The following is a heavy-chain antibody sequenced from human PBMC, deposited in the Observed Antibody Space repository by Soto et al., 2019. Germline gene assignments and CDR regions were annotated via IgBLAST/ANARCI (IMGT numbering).Heavy chain of an antibody. J-gene: IGHJ5*02. Sequence: ASVKVSCKTSYYNFNSYGITWVRQAPGQGLEWMGWINPNSGGTNYAQKFQGWVTMTRDTSISTAYMELSRLRSDDTAVYYCARAGSSWSLQGYWFDPWGQGTLVTVSS. CDR3: ARAGSSWSLQGYWFDP. CDR2: INPNSGGT. V-gene: IGHV1-2*04. D-gene: IGHD6-13*01. CDR1: YYNFNSYG.